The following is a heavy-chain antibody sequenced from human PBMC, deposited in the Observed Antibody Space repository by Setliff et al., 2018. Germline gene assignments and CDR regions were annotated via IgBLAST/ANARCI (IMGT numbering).Heavy chain of an antibody. V-gene: IGHV4-61*08. CDR1: GGSISSGGFY. J-gene: IGHJ3*01. CDR2: IYSSGNT. D-gene: IGHD7-27*01. CDR3: ARQPPLTWAIPFDL. Sequence: PSETLSLTCSVSGGSISSGGFYWSWIRQSPGKGLEWIGYIYSSGNTNYNTSLKSRLTMSVDTSKNQFSLNLSPMTDADTAVYYRARQPPLTWAIPFDLWGQGKRVTVSS.